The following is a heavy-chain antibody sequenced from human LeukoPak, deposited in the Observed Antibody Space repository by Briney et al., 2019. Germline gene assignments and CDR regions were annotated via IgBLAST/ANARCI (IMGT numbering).Heavy chain of an antibody. J-gene: IGHJ4*02. CDR1: GGTFSSYA. D-gene: IGHD2-8*01. CDR3: ARDWRITVEHLNNGVSHPFRY. Sequence: ALVKVSCKASGGTFSSYAISWVRQAPGQGLEWMGGIIPIFGTANYAQKFQGRVTMTRDTSTSTVYMELGSLRSEDTAVYYCARDWRITVEHLNNGVSHPFRYWGQGTLVTVSS. V-gene: IGHV1-69*05. CDR2: IIPIFGTA.